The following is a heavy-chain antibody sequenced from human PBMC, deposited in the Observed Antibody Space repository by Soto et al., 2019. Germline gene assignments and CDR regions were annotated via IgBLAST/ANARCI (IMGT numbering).Heavy chain of an antibody. V-gene: IGHV3-23*01. Sequence: GGSLRLSCAASGFTFSSYAMSWVRQAPGKGLEWVSAISGSGGSTYYADSVKGRFTISRDNSKNTLYLQMNSLRAEDTAVYYCAKDGIVTLLGPWGYYYYYMDVWGKGTTVTVSS. D-gene: IGHD3-16*01. CDR2: ISGSGGST. CDR1: GFTFSSYA. CDR3: AKDGIVTLLGPWGYYYYYMDV. J-gene: IGHJ6*03.